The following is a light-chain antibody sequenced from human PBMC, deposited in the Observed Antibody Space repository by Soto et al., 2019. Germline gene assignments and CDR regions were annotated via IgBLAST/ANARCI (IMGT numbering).Light chain of an antibody. Sequence: DIQMTQSPSTLSASVGDRVTITCRASQTISTWLAWYQQKPGKAPKLLIYKASRLEGGVPSRFSGSGSGREFNITSTSLQADDFATYCCQQYNPYPLTFGGGTTVDIK. V-gene: IGKV1-5*03. CDR3: QQYNPYPLT. J-gene: IGKJ4*01. CDR2: KAS. CDR1: QTISTW.